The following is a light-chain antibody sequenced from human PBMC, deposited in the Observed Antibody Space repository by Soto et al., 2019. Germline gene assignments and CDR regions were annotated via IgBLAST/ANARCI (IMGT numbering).Light chain of an antibody. CDR3: SSYTSSSSVV. J-gene: IGLJ2*01. CDR1: SSDVGGYNY. CDR2: EVS. V-gene: IGLV2-14*01. Sequence: QSALTQPASVSGSPGQSINISCIGTSSDVGGYNYVSWYQQHPGKAPKLMIYEVSNRPSGVSNRFSGSKSGNTASLTISGLQAEDEADYYCSSYTSSSSVVFGGGTKVTVL.